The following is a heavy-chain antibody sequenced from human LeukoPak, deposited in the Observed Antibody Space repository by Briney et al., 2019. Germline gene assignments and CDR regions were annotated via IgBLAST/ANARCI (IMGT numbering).Heavy chain of an antibody. CDR1: GFTFSSYT. D-gene: IGHD3-22*01. V-gene: IGHV3-30*01. J-gene: IGHJ4*02. Sequence: GGSLRLSCAASGFTFSSYTIHWVRQAPGKGLEWVAVISYDGSTKYYADSVKGRFTISRDNSKNTLYLQMNSLRPEDTAVYYCARGPADYYDSGGYPDYWGQGTLVTVSS. CDR2: ISYDGSTK. CDR3: ARGPADYYDSGGYPDY.